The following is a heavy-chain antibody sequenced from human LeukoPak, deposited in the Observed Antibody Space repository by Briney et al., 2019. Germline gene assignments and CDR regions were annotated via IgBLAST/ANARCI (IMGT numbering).Heavy chain of an antibody. D-gene: IGHD1-1*01. V-gene: IGHV1-2*02. CDR3: ARTGVTTGTDEDY. J-gene: IGHJ4*02. CDR1: GYTFTGYY. CDR2: INPNSGGT. Sequence: ASVKVSCKASGYTFTGYYMHWVRQAPGQGLGWMGWINPNSGGTNYAQKFQGRVTMTRDTSISTAYMELSRLRSDDTAVYYCARTGVTTGTDEDYWGQGTLVTVSS.